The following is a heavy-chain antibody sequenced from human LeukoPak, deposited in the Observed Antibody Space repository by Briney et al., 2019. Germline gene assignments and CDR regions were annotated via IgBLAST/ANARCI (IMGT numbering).Heavy chain of an antibody. CDR1: GFTFSTYG. CDR2: ISYDGNKK. CDR3: ARDPGYGLGVDYGDY. Sequence: GGSLRLSCAASGFTFSTYGLHWVRQAPGKGLESVAIISYDGNKKFYADSVKGRFTISRDNSKNTLYLQMSSLRAEDTAVYYCARDPGYGLGVDYGDYWGQGTLVTVSS. D-gene: IGHD3-10*01. J-gene: IGHJ4*02. V-gene: IGHV3-30*07.